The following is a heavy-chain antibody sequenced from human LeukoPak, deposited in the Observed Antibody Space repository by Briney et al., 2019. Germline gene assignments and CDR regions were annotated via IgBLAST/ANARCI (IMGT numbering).Heavy chain of an antibody. CDR3: VRGAYSSSWLNFDY. J-gene: IGHJ4*02. Sequence: GGSLRLSCAASGFTFSISAMSWVRQAQGKRLEWVSGISGSVVSTYYADSVKGRFTISRDNSKNTLYLQMNSLRAEDTAVYYCVRGAYSSSWLNFDYWGQGTLVTVSS. CDR1: GFTFSISA. V-gene: IGHV3-23*01. CDR2: ISGSVVST. D-gene: IGHD6-13*01.